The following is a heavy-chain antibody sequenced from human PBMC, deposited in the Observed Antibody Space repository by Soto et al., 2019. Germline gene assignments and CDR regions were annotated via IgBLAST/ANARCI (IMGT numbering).Heavy chain of an antibody. D-gene: IGHD6-19*01. J-gene: IGHJ4*02. Sequence: QVQVVQSGAEVKKPEASVKVSCKTSGYTFTNYHVHWVRQAPGQGLEWMGAINPNGGSTTYAQHLQGRVTITSDSATSTVYMEMGSLRSDDSAVYYCALPKNTLGWYNFWGQGTLVTVS. CDR3: ALPKNTLGWYNF. V-gene: IGHV1-46*01. CDR2: INPNGGST. CDR1: GYTFTNYH.